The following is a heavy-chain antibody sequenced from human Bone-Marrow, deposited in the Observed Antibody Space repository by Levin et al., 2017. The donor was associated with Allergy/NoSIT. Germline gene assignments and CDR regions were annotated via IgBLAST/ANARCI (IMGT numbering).Heavy chain of an antibody. D-gene: IGHD1-14*01. CDR2: ISYDGSDT. J-gene: IGHJ6*02. CDR3: AKDGSSYGRKHLGMDV. V-gene: IGHV3-30*18. Sequence: GGSLRLSCEASGFAFSTYVMYWVRQAPGKGLEWVAAISYDGSDTFYTDSVKGRFTISRDSTNNTLSLQMNSLRLEDTAKYYGAKDGSSYGRKHLGMDVWGQGTTVFVSS. CDR1: GFAFSTYV.